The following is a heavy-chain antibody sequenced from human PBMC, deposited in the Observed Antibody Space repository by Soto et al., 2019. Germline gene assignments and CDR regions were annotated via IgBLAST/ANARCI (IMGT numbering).Heavy chain of an antibody. J-gene: IGHJ4*02. CDR2: IYYSGST. CDR3: ARGLGGGSLGYYFDY. Sequence: SETLSLTCTVSGGSVSSGDYYWSWIRQPPGRGLEWIGYIYYSGSTYYDPSLKSRVFISADTSKNQFSLKLSSVTAAATAVYYCARGLGGGSLGYYFDYWGQGTLVTVSS. D-gene: IGHD3-16*01. CDR1: GGSVSSGDYY. V-gene: IGHV4-30-4*01.